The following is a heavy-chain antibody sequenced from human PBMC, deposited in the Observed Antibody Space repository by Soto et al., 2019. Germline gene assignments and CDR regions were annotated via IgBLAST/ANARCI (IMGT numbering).Heavy chain of an antibody. Sequence: ESGPTLVNPTQTLTLNCTFSGFSLSTSGGGVGWIRQPPGKALEWVALIYWNDDKRYSPSLKSRLTITKDTSKNQVVLTMANMDPVDTATYYCAHAVLRRNIKDIVVVPAAKAHHYFDYWGQGTLVTVSS. D-gene: IGHD2-2*01. V-gene: IGHV2-5*01. J-gene: IGHJ4*02. CDR3: AHAVLRRNIKDIVVVPAAKAHHYFDY. CDR1: GFSLSTSGGG. CDR2: IYWNDDK.